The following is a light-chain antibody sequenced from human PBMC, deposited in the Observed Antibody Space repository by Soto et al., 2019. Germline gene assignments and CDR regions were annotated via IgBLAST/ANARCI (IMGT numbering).Light chain of an antibody. CDR2: KAS. V-gene: IGKV1-5*03. CDR3: QHYKSYPWT. CDR1: QSIDSC. Sequence: DSQMTQSPSTMSASVGDSFTITCRASQSIDSCLAWYQQKPGKAPKFLMYKASNLESGVPLRFSGSGSETEFTLTISSLQPDDFALDYCQHYKSYPWTFGQGNKVELK. J-gene: IGKJ1*01.